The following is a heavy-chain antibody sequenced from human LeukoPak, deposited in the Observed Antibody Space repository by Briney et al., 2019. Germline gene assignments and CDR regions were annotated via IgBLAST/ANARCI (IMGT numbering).Heavy chain of an antibody. D-gene: IGHD2-8*01. CDR1: GFTFSSYS. Sequence: GGSLRLSCAASGFTFSSYSMSWVRQAPGKGLEWVSAISGSGGSTYYADSVKGRFTISRDNSKNTLYLQMNSLRAEDTAVYYCAKDAVVLMVYAKPPDYWGQGTLVTVSS. CDR2: ISGSGGST. V-gene: IGHV3-23*01. CDR3: AKDAVVLMVYAKPPDY. J-gene: IGHJ4*02.